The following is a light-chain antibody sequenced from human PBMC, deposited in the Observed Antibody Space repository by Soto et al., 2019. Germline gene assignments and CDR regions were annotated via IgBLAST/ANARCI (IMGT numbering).Light chain of an antibody. CDR2: DVS. CDR1: SSDVGGYNY. J-gene: IGLJ2*01. V-gene: IGLV2-14*01. Sequence: QSVLTQPASVSGSPGQSITISCTGTSSDVGGYNYVSWYQQHPGKAPTLMIYDVSNRPSGVSNRFSGSKSGNTASLTISGLQAEAEDDYYCSSSTSSSTLPFGGGTKLTVL. CDR3: SSSTSSSTLP.